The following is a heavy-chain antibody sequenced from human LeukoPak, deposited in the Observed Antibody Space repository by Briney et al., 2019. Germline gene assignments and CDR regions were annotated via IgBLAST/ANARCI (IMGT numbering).Heavy chain of an antibody. CDR2: ISSISSYI. J-gene: IGHJ6*03. V-gene: IGHV3-21*01. Sequence: PGGSLRLSCAAPGFTFSSYSMNWVRQAPGKGLEWVSSISSISSYIYYADSVKGRFTISRDNAKNSLYLQMNSLRAEDTAVYYCATPKWTPGHYYYYMDVWGKGTTVTVSS. CDR1: GFTFSSYS. D-gene: IGHD1-26*01. CDR3: ATPKWTPGHYYYYMDV.